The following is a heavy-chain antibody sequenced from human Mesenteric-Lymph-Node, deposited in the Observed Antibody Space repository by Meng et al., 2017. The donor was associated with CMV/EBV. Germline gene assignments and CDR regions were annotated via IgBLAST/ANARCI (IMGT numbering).Heavy chain of an antibody. CDR2: IWYDGSNK. J-gene: IGHJ5*02. CDR3: AKDRPERYCSSTSCYRGSWFDP. Sequence: LSLTCAASGFTFSSYGMHWVRQAPGKGLEWVAVIWYDGSNKYYADSVKGRFTISRDNSKNTLYLQMNSLRAEDTAVYYCAKDRPERYCSSTSCYRGSWFDPWGQGTLVTVSS. CDR1: GFTFSSYG. V-gene: IGHV3-33*06. D-gene: IGHD2-2*02.